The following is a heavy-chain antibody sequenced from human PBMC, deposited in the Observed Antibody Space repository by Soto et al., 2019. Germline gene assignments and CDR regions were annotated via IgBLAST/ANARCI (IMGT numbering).Heavy chain of an antibody. CDR3: ARDKEGGDYSRVMWFDP. CDR2: ISAYNGNT. V-gene: IGHV1-18*04. CDR1: GYTFTSYG. J-gene: IGHJ5*02. Sequence: ASVKVSCKASGYTFTSYGISWVRQAPGQGLEWMGWISAYNGNTNYAQKLQGRVTMTTDTSTSTAYMELRSLRSDDTAVYYCARDKEGGDYSRVMWFDPWGQGTLVTVSS. D-gene: IGHD2-21*02.